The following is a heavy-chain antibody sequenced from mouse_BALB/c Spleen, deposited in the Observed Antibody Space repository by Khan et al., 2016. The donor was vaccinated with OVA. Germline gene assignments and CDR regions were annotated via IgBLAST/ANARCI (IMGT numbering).Heavy chain of an antibody. CDR2: INPYNDGI. D-gene: IGHD4-1*01. CDR1: GYTFTNYV. V-gene: IGHV1S136*01. J-gene: IGHJ3*01. Sequence: VQLQQSGPDLVKPGASVKMSCKASGYTFTNYVIHWVKQKPGQGLEWIGYINPYNDGIRYNEKFKGKATLTSDKSSSTAYMELSSLPSEASAVSDWAREAGNWDVAFAYWGQGTRVTVSA. CDR3: AREAGNWDVAFAY.